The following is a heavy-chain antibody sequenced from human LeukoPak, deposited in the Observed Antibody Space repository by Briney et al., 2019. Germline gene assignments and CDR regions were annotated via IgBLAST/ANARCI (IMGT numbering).Heavy chain of an antibody. V-gene: IGHV3-30*02. D-gene: IGHD2-15*01. CDR3: AKRYCSGGSCYSLDY. CDR2: IRYDGSNK. CDR1: GFTFSSYG. J-gene: IGHJ4*02. Sequence: GGSLRLSCAASGFTFSSYGMHWVRQAPGKGLEWVAFIRYDGSNKYYADSVKGRFTISRDNSKNTLYLQMNSLRAEDTAVYYCAKRYCSGGSCYSLDYWGQGTLVTVSS.